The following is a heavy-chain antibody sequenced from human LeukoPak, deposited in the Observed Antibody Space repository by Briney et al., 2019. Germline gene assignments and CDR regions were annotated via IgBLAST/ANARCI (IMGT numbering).Heavy chain of an antibody. D-gene: IGHD6-6*01. CDR1: GGSFSGYY. CDR2: INHSGST. J-gene: IGHJ4*02. CDR3: ARGLSSGGGSSSYYFDY. V-gene: IGHV4-34*01. Sequence: KASETLSLTCAVYGGSFSGYYWSWIRQPPGKGLEWIGEINHSGSTNYNPSLKSRVTISVDTSKNQFSLKLSSVTAADTAVYYCARGLSSGGGSSSYYFDYWGQGTLVTVSS.